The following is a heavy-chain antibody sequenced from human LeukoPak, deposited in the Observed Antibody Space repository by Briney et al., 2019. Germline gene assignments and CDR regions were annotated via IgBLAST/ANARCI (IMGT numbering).Heavy chain of an antibody. D-gene: IGHD3-22*01. V-gene: IGHV3-53*01. Sequence: GGSLRLSCAASGLSVSSTFMSWVRQTPGKGLEWVSSVFGGGGTRYADSVMGRFSISRDNSKSTLYLQMNSLRAEDTAVYYCARTYTNNAGYYLYWGQGTLVTVSS. CDR1: GLSVSSTF. J-gene: IGHJ4*02. CDR2: VFGGGGT. CDR3: ARTYTNNAGYYLY.